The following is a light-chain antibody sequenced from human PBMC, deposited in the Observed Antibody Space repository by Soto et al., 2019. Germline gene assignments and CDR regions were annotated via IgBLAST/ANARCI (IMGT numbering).Light chain of an antibody. CDR1: QTLRNK. CDR3: QQHTAWPLT. J-gene: IGKJ3*01. Sequence: IVLTQSPGTLSVSPGERVILSCRASQTLRNKLAWYQQKPGQAPRLLIYGVFTRATGIPARFSGSGSGTEFTLTINRLQSEDFAIYYCQQHTAWPLTFGPGTKLYLK. V-gene: IGKV3-15*01. CDR2: GVF.